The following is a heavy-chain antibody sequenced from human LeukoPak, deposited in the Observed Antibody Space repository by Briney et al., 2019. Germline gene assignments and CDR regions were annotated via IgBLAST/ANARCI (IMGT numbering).Heavy chain of an antibody. V-gene: IGHV3-33*01. CDR1: GFTFSTYG. CDR3: ARASFQRWLQLGGD. D-gene: IGHD5-24*01. Sequence: GGSLRLSCAASGFTFSTYGMHWVRQAPVKGLEWVTVIWHDGSHKDYADSVKGRFTISRDNSKNTLYLQMNSLRDEDTAVYYCARASFQRWLQLGGDWGQGALVTVSS. CDR2: IWHDGSHK. J-gene: IGHJ4*02.